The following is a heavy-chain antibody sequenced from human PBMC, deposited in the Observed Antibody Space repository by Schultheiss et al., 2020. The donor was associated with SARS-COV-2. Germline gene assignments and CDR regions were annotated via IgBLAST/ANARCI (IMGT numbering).Heavy chain of an antibody. V-gene: IGHV4-59*12. J-gene: IGHJ5*02. D-gene: IGHD3-3*01. CDR1: GGSISVYY. Sequence: SETLSLTCTVYGGSISVYYWSWIRQPPGKGLEWIGYIYYSESTKYNPSLKSRVTISVDTSKNQFSLKLSSVTAADTAVYYCARTRYYDFWSGPNWFDPWGQGTLVTVSS. CDR2: IYYSEST. CDR3: ARTRYYDFWSGPNWFDP.